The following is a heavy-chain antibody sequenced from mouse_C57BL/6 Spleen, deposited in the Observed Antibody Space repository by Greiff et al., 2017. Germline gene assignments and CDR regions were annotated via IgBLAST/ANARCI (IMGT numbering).Heavy chain of an antibody. Sequence: VQLQESGAELVKPGASVKISCKASGYAFSSYWMNWVKQRPGKGLEWIGQIYPGDGDTNYNGKFKGKATLTADKSSSTAYMQLSSLTSEDSAVYVCAREGNYYGSSCMDYWGQGTSVTVSS. CDR1: GYAFSSYW. J-gene: IGHJ4*01. V-gene: IGHV1-80*01. CDR3: AREGNYYGSSCMDY. CDR2: IYPGDGDT. D-gene: IGHD1-1*01.